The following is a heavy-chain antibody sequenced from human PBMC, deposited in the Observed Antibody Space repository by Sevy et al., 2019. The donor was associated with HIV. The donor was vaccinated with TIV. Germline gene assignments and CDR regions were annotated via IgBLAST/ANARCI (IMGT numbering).Heavy chain of an antibody. D-gene: IGHD1-7*01. CDR3: AKDPRVTISGTTNYYYYMDV. CDR2: IRHDGGSR. CDR1: GFSFSTYG. J-gene: IGHJ6*03. Sequence: GGSLRLSCAASGFSFSTYGMHWVRQVPGKGLEWVAFIRHDGGSRYYVDSVKGQFTISRDNSKNTLYLQMNSLRPEDTAIYYCAKDPRVTISGTTNYYYYMDVWGKGTTVTVSS. V-gene: IGHV3-30*02.